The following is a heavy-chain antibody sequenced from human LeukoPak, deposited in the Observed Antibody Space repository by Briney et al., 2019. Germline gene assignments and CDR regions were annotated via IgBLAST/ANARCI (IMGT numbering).Heavy chain of an antibody. Sequence: GGSLRLSCATSGFTFSWSWMSWVRQPPGKGLDWVANINPDGSETNYMDSVKGRFTIARDNAMNSLYLQMNSLSAEDTSLYYCVRGGGSGNHFASWGQGALVTVSS. CDR1: GFTFSWSW. J-gene: IGHJ4*02. D-gene: IGHD6-19*01. CDR2: INPDGSET. CDR3: VRGGGSGNHFAS. V-gene: IGHV3-7*01.